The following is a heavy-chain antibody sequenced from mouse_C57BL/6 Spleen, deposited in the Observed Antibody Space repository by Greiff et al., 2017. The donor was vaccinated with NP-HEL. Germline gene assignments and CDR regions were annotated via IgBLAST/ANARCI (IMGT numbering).Heavy chain of an antibody. CDR1: GYTFTSYW. V-gene: IGHV1-52*01. CDR3: AREGLSTTVVGDPWFAY. Sequence: QVQLQQPGAELVRPGSSVKLSCKASGYTFTSYWMHWVKQRPIQGLEWIGNIDPSDSETHYNQKFKDKATLTVDKSSSTAYMQLSSLTSEDSAVYYCAREGLSTTVVGDPWFAYWGQGTLVTVSA. CDR2: IDPSDSET. D-gene: IGHD1-1*01. J-gene: IGHJ3*01.